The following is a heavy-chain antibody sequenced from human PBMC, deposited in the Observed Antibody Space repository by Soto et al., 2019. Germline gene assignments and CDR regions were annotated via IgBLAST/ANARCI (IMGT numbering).Heavy chain of an antibody. CDR3: ARDPGGYFDY. J-gene: IGHJ4*02. D-gene: IGHD2-15*01. Sequence: SRFYWGWIRQTPGKGLEWVANIKQDGSEKYYVDSVKGRFTISRDNAKNSLYLQMNSLRAEDTAVYYCARDPGGYFDYWGQGTLVTVSS. CDR1: SRFY. CDR2: IKQDGSEK. V-gene: IGHV3-7*01.